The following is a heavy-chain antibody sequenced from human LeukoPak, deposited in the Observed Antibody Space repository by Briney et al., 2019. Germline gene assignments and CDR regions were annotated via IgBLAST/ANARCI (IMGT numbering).Heavy chain of an antibody. D-gene: IGHD3-3*01. CDR3: ARDQTYDGFDY. V-gene: IGHV4-34*09. CDR2: IYYSGST. J-gene: IGHJ4*02. Sequence: PSETLSLTCAVYGGSFSGYYWSWIRQPPGKGLEWIGYIYYSGSTYYNPSLKSRVTISVDTSKNQFSLKLSSVTAADTAVYYCARDQTYDGFDYWGQGTLVTVSS. CDR1: GGSFSGYY.